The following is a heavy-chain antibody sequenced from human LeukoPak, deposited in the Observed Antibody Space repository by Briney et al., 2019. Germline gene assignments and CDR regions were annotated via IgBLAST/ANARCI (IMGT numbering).Heavy chain of an antibody. CDR1: GGSISSYY. CDR2: IYYSGST. Sequence: SETLSLTCTVSGGSISSYYWSWIRQPPGKGLEWIGYIYYSGSTNYNPSLKSRVTISVDTSKNQFSLKLSSVTAVDTAVYYCARMEWLAQGGGFDYWGQGTLVTVSS. CDR3: ARMEWLAQGGGFDY. D-gene: IGHD6-19*01. J-gene: IGHJ4*02. V-gene: IGHV4-59*12.